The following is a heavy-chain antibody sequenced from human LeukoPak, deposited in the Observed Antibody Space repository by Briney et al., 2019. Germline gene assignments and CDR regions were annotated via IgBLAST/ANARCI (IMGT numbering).Heavy chain of an antibody. CDR1: GYTFTSYG. Sequence: ASVKVSCKASGYTFTSYGISWVRQAPGQGLEWMGWMSAYNGNTNYAQKLQGRVTMTTDTSTSTTYMELRSLRSDDTAVYYCARDGTYYYDSSGYSDFDYWGQGTLVTVSS. D-gene: IGHD3-22*01. V-gene: IGHV1-18*01. CDR3: ARDGTYYYDSSGYSDFDY. J-gene: IGHJ4*02. CDR2: MSAYNGNT.